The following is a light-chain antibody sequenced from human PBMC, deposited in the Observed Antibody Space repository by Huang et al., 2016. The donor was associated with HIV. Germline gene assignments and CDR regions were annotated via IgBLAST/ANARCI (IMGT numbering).Light chain of an antibody. CDR3: QQRSNWRT. V-gene: IGKV3-11*01. CDR1: QSVSSY. J-gene: IGKJ5*01. CDR2: DAS. Sequence: EIVLTQSPATLSLSPGERATLSCRASQSVSSYLAWYPQKPGQAPRLLIYDASNRATGIRVRFSGSGCGKDFNLTISSLEPEDVAVYYCQQRSNWRTFGQGTRLEIK.